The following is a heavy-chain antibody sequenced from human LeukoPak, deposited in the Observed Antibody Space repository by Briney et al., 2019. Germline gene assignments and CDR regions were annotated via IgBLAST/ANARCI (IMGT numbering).Heavy chain of an antibody. D-gene: IGHD3-3*01. J-gene: IGHJ6*03. CDR1: GGSISSDY. CDR2: VYYTGST. V-gene: IGHV4-59*08. Sequence: PSETLSLTCTVSGGSISSDYWNWIRQPPGKGLEWIGNVYYTGSTIYSPSLDSRVTISIGTSKTQFSLRLTSVTAADTAVYYCARRTTYYELSGYYYYIDVWGKGTTVTVSS. CDR3: ARRTTYYELSGYYYYIDV.